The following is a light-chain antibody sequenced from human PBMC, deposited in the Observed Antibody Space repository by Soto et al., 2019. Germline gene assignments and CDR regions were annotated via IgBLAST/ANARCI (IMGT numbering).Light chain of an antibody. Sequence: DIQMTQSPSSLSASVGDRVTITCRASQSIGSHLNWYQQKPGKAPQLLIYGASSLQSGVPSRFSGSRSGTDFTLTISSLQPEDFAIYYCQQSYSTPRTFGQGTKVEIK. J-gene: IGKJ1*01. V-gene: IGKV1-39*01. CDR3: QQSYSTPRT. CDR1: QSIGSH. CDR2: GAS.